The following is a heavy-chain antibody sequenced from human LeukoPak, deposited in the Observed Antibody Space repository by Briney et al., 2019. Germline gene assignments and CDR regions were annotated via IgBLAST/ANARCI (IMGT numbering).Heavy chain of an antibody. CDR1: GFTFSSYA. J-gene: IGHJ4*02. CDR3: ARDSYYYDSSGYYYIDY. Sequence: GSLRLSCAASGFTFSSYAMSWVRQAPGKGLEWVSAISGSGGSTYYADSVKGRFTISRDNSKNTLYLQMNSLRAEDTAVYYCARDSYYYDSSGYYYIDYWGQGTLVTVSS. CDR2: ISGSGGST. V-gene: IGHV3-23*01. D-gene: IGHD3-22*01.